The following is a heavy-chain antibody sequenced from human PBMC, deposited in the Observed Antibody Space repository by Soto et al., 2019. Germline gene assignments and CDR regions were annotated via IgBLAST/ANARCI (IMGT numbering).Heavy chain of an antibody. D-gene: IGHD3-10*01. Sequence: VKVSCKASGYTFTSYGISWVRQAPGQGLEWVGWISTYNGNINYAQRLQGRVTMTTDTSTSTAYMELRSLRSDDTAVYYCARDVFGHGFDPGGQGTLVPVSS. CDR3: ARDVFGHGFDP. CDR2: ISTYNGNI. CDR1: GYTFTSYG. V-gene: IGHV1-18*01. J-gene: IGHJ5*02.